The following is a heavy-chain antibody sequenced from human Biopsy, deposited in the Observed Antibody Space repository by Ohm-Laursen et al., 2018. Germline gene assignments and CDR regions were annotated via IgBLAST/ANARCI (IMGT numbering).Heavy chain of an antibody. V-gene: IGHV3-72*01. Sequence: SLRLSCAASGFTFSIYGMDWVRQAPGKGLEWVGRIRDKANSYTTDYAASVKGRFTISRDDSKNSLYLQMNSLKTEDTALYYCARAGRYCSGGGCYSWFDSWGQGTQVTVSS. CDR3: ARAGRYCSGGGCYSWFDS. CDR1: GFTFSIYG. D-gene: IGHD2-15*01. CDR2: IRDKANSYTT. J-gene: IGHJ5*01.